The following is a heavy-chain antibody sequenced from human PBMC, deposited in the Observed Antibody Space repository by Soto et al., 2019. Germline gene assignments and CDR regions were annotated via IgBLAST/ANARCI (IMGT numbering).Heavy chain of an antibody. Sequence: QVQLQESGPGLVKPSETLSLTCTVSGGSISSYYWSWIRQPPGKGLEWIGYSYYSGSTNYNPSLKSRVTISVDTSKNQFSLKLSSVTAADTAVYYCARGGSPGGYWGQGTLVTVSS. CDR2: SYYSGST. J-gene: IGHJ4*02. CDR3: ARGGSPGGY. V-gene: IGHV4-59*01. D-gene: IGHD3-16*01. CDR1: GGSISSYY.